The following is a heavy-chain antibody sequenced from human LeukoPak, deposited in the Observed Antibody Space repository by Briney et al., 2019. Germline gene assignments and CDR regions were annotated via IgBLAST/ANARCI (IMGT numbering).Heavy chain of an antibody. CDR3: ARASTSSWFGYYNMDV. CDR1: GFTFSDYY. Sequence: GGSLRPSCAASGFTFSDYYMTWIRQAPGKGLECVSHISSSGSTIFYADSVKGRFTMSRDNAQNSLFLQMNSLRAEDTAMYYCARASTSSWFGYYNMDVWGQGTTVTVSS. J-gene: IGHJ6*02. D-gene: IGHD6-13*01. CDR2: ISSSGSTI. V-gene: IGHV3-11*01.